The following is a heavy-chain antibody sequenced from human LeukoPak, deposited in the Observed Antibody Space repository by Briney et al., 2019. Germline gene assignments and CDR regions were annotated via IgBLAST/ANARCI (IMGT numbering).Heavy chain of an antibody. D-gene: IGHD3-16*02. J-gene: IGHJ4*02. V-gene: IGHV3-21*01. CDR1: GFTFSTYN. CDR2: ITSSSSYT. Sequence: GGSLRLSCAASGFTFSTYNMNWVRQAPGKGLEWVSSITSSSSYTFYADSVKGRFTISRDNAKNSLDLQMNSLRADDTAVYYCVRDRGISFYFDYWGQGTLVTVSS. CDR3: VRDRGISFYFDY.